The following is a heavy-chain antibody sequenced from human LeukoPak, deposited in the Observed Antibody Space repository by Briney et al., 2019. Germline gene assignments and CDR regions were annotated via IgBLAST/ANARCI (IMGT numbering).Heavy chain of an antibody. CDR1: GGTFSSYA. CDR3: AGGEDGYNYNFDY. D-gene: IGHD5-24*01. V-gene: IGHV1-69*05. CDR2: IIPIFGTA. Sequence: SVKVSCKASGGTFSSYAISWVRQAPGQGLEWMGGIIPIFGTANYAQKFQGRVTITTDESASTAYMELSSLRSEDTAVYYCAGGEDGYNYNFDYWGQGTLVTVSS. J-gene: IGHJ4*02.